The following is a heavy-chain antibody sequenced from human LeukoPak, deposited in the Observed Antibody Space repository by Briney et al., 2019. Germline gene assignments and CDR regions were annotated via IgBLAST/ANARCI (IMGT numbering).Heavy chain of an antibody. CDR2: IKPNSGGT. V-gene: IGHV1-2*02. Sequence: ASVKVSCKASGYTFTGYYMHWVRQAPGQGLEWMGWIKPNSGGTNYAQKFQGRVTMTRDTSISTAYMELSRLRSDDTAVYYCARDTSLWDWFDPWGQGTLVTVSS. CDR3: ARDTSLWDWFDP. D-gene: IGHD3-10*01. J-gene: IGHJ5*02. CDR1: GYTFTGYY.